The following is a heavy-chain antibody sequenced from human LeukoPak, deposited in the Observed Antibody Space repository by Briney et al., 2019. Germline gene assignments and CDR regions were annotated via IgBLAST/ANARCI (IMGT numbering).Heavy chain of an antibody. CDR1: GFTFGSYA. V-gene: IGHV3-15*01. CDR2: IKSKTDGETP. D-gene: IGHD2-15*01. CDR3: SKGDCSGGTCLLPHDF. J-gene: IGHJ4*02. Sequence: GPLRLSCAASGFTFGSYAMSWVRQAPGKGLEWVGRIKSKTDGETPAYAAPVKGRFTISRDDSKNTLYLQMNNLRTDDTAVYYCSKGDCSGGTCLLPHDFWGQGTLVTVSS.